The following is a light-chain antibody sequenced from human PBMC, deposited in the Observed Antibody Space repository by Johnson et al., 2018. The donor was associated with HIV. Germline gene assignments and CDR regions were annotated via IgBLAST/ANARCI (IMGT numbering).Light chain of an antibody. J-gene: IGLJ1*01. CDR1: SSNIGRNY. CDR3: GTWVTSLSAPDV. V-gene: IGLV1-51*02. CDR2: ENT. Sequence: QSVLTQPPSVSAAPGQKVTISCSGSSSNIGRNYVSWYQQLPGTAPKLLIYENTKRPSGIPDRFSGSKSGTSATLGITGLQTGDEADYYCGTWVTSLSAPDVFGTGTKVTVL.